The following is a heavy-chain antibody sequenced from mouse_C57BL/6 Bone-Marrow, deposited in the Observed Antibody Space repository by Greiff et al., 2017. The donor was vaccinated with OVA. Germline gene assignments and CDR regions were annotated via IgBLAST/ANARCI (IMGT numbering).Heavy chain of an antibody. CDR1: GFTFSDFY. V-gene: IGHV7-1*01. CDR3: ARGYGDYAMDY. Sequence: EVQLVESGGGLVQSGRSLRLSCATSGFTFSDFYMEWVRQAPGKGLEWIAASRNKANDYTTEYSASVKGRFIVSRDTSQSILYLQMNALRAEDTAIYYCARGYGDYAMDYWGQGTSVTVSS. D-gene: IGHD1-1*01. J-gene: IGHJ4*01. CDR2: SRNKANDYTT.